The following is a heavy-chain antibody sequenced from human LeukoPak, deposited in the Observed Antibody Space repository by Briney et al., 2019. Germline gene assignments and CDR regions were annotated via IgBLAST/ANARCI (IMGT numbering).Heavy chain of an antibody. CDR1: GYTFTSYG. D-gene: IGHD6-19*01. J-gene: IGHJ6*02. V-gene: IGHV1-18*01. CDR2: IDNYSGDT. Sequence: GASVKVSCKASGYTFTSYGISWVRQAPGQGLEWMGWIDNYSGDTEYAQNFQGRVTMTTDTTTSTAYMELRSLRSDDTAVYYCARDYSIRVAASSYGMDVWGQGTTVTVSS. CDR3: ARDYSIRVAASSYGMDV.